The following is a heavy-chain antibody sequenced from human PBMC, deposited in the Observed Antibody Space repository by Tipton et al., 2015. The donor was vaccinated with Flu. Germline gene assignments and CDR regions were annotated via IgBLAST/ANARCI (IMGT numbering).Heavy chain of an antibody. CDR2: TFHSGNT. Sequence: GLVKPSETLSLTCGVSGDSIRSSNHYWGWIRQPPGKGLEWIGNTFHSGNTYLNSSLKSRVTFSIDTSRNQFPLKLNSVTGSDTAVYYCARRDYSNYVSEPKSWFDPWGQGALVTVSS. CDR3: ARRDYSNYVSEPKSWFDP. V-gene: IGHV4-39*06. CDR1: GDSIRSSNHY. J-gene: IGHJ5*02. D-gene: IGHD4-11*01.